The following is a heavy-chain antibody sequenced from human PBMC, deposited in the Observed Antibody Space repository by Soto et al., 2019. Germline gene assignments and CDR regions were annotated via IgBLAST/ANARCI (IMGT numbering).Heavy chain of an antibody. Sequence: GASVKVSCKASGYTFTSYAMHWVRQAPGQRLEWMGWINAGNGNTKYSQKFQGRVTITRDTSASTAYMELSSLRSEDTAVYYCARVGGYSYGPLHTNHYYYGMDVWGQGTTVTVSS. CDR3: ARVGGYSYGPLHTNHYYYGMDV. J-gene: IGHJ6*02. V-gene: IGHV1-3*01. D-gene: IGHD5-18*01. CDR1: GYTFTSYA. CDR2: INAGNGNT.